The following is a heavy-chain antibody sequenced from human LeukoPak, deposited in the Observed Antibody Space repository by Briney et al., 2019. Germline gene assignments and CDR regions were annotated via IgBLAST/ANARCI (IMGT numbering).Heavy chain of an antibody. V-gene: IGHV3-20*04. CDR3: AREGDGYNSYYYYYMDV. J-gene: IGHJ6*03. D-gene: IGHD5-24*01. CDR2: INWNGGST. Sequence: GGSLRLSCAASGFTFDDYGMSWVRQAPGKGLEGVSGINWNGGSTGYADSVKGRFTISRDNAKNSLYLQMNSLRAEDTALYYCAREGDGYNSYYYYYMDVWGKGTTVTVSS. CDR1: GFTFDDYG.